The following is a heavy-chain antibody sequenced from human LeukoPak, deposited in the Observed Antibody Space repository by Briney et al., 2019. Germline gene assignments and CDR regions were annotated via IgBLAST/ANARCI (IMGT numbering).Heavy chain of an antibody. V-gene: IGHV1-18*01. CDR1: GYTFTSYG. J-gene: IGHJ4*02. D-gene: IGHD2-2*01. CDR2: ISAYNGNT. CDR3: AREVSNCSSTSCYAVVDY. Sequence: ASVKVSCKASGYTFTSYGISWVRQAPGQGLEWMGWISAYNGNTNYAQKLQGRVTMTTDTSTSTAYTELRSLRSDDTAVYYCAREVSNCSSTSCYAVVDYWGQGTLVTVSS.